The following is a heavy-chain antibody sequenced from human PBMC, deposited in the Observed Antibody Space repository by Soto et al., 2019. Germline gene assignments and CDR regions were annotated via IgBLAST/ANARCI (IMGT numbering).Heavy chain of an antibody. Sequence: QLQLQESGSGLVKPSQTLSLTCAVSGGSISSGGYSWSWIRQPPGKGLEWIGYIYHSGSTYYNPSLKSRVTISVDRSKHQFSLKLTSVTAADTAVYYCAREYYYDSSGYSSGMDVWGQGTTVTVSS. J-gene: IGHJ6*02. CDR3: AREYYYDSSGYSSGMDV. D-gene: IGHD3-22*01. CDR2: IYHSGST. V-gene: IGHV4-30-2*01. CDR1: GGSISSGGYS.